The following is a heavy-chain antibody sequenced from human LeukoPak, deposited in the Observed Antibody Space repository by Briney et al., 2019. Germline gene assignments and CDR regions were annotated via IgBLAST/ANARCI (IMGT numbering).Heavy chain of an antibody. J-gene: IGHJ4*02. Sequence: GGSLRLSCAASGFTFSSYAMSWVRQAPGKGLEWVSVISTSGGSTDNADSVKGRFTISRDNSKNTLYLQMNSLRAGDTAVYYCAKKDCSTTSCYKAFDSWGQGTLVTVSS. V-gene: IGHV3-23*01. CDR3: AKKDCSTTSCYKAFDS. CDR1: GFTFSSYA. D-gene: IGHD2-2*02. CDR2: ISTSGGST.